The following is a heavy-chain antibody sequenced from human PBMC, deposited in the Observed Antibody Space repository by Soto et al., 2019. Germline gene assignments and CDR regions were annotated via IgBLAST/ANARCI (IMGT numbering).Heavy chain of an antibody. D-gene: IGHD3-9*01. CDR1: GFTFSSYA. V-gene: IGHV3-23*01. CDR2: LSGSGTST. J-gene: IGHJ4*02. Sequence: GGSLRLSCAASGFTFSSYAMNWVRQAPGKGLDWVSSLSGSGTSTFYEDSVKGRFTISRDNTKSTLYLDMDNLRAEDTALYFCAKSSGFFDVLTYFDYWGQGILVTVSS. CDR3: AKSSGFFDVLTYFDY.